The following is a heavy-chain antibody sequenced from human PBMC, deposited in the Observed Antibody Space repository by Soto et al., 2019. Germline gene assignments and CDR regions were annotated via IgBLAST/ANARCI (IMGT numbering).Heavy chain of an antibody. Sequence: GGSLRLSCAASGFTFSSYGMHWVRQAPGKGLEWVAVIWYDGSNKYYADSVKGRFTISRDNSKNTLYLQMNSLRAEDTAVYYCARDRGAGDAFDIWGQGTMVTVSS. CDR1: GFTFSSYG. V-gene: IGHV3-33*01. J-gene: IGHJ3*02. CDR3: ARDRGAGDAFDI. CDR2: IWYDGSNK. D-gene: IGHD1-26*01.